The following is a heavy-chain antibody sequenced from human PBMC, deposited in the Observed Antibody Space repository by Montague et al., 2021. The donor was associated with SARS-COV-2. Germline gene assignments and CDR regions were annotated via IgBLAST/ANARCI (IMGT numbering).Heavy chain of an antibody. CDR3: ARGSMVQGGKFYYGLDV. V-gene: IGHV4-30-2*01. Sequence: TLSLTCAVSGGSISSGGYSWNWIRQPPGKGLEWIGYIYHSGSTYYNPSLKSRVTISLDSSKNQFSLNLTSVTAADTAVYYCARGSMVQGGKFYYGLDVWGQGTAVTVSS. CDR2: IYHSGST. D-gene: IGHD3-10*01. J-gene: IGHJ6*02. CDR1: GGSISSGGYS.